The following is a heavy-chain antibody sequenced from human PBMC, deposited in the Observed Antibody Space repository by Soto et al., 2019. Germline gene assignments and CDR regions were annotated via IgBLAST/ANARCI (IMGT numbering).Heavy chain of an antibody. V-gene: IGHV1-69*01. CDR1: GGTFNGHS. D-gene: IGHD4-17*01. CDR3: TSDDTVLVGADSAFDI. J-gene: IGHJ3*02. CDR2: IIPMFNTS. Sequence: QVQLVQSGAEVKKPGSSVKVSCKASGGTFNGHSFSWVQQAPGQGLEWMGSIIPMFNTSTYAQRFQGRVTITADESTTTAYMDLSSLTSEDTAVYYCTSDDTVLVGADSAFDIWGQGTMVTVSS.